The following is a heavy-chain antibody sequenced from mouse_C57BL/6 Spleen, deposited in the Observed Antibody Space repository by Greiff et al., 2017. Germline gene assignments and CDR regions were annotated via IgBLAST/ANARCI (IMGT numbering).Heavy chain of an antibody. V-gene: IGHV1-82*01. D-gene: IGHD1-1*01. Sequence: QVQLQQSGPELVKPGASVKISCKASGYSFSSSWMNWVKQRHGKGLEWIGRIYPGDGDTNYNGKFKGKATLTADKSSSTAYMQLSSLTSEDSAVYFCAGYYVSSWDFDYWGQGTTLTVSS. CDR1: GYSFSSSW. CDR2: IYPGDGDT. J-gene: IGHJ2*01. CDR3: AGYYVSSWDFDY.